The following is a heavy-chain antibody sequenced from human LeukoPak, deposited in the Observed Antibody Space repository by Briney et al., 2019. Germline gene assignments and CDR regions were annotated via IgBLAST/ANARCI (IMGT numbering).Heavy chain of an antibody. CDR3: ARAPIAASDFSHFGMDV. Sequence: SETLSPTCIVSGDSISRYYWTWIRQPPGKGLEWIGYIYNSGSTNYNPSLKSRVTISVDTSKNQFSLKLSSVTAADTAVYYCARAPIAASDFSHFGMDVWGRGTTVTVSS. CDR1: GDSISRYY. CDR2: IYNSGST. D-gene: IGHD6-13*01. V-gene: IGHV4-59*01. J-gene: IGHJ6*02.